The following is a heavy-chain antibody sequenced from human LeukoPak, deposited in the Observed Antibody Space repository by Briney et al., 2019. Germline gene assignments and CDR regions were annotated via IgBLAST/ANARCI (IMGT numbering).Heavy chain of an antibody. J-gene: IGHJ3*02. V-gene: IGHV3-11*01. CDR2: ISSSGSTI. Sequence: GGSLRLSCAASGFTFSDYYMSWIRQAPGKGLEWVSYISSSGSTIYYADSVKGRFTISRDNAKNSLYLQMNSLRAEDTAVYYCATDPAMTTVTTVNAFDTWGQGTMVTVSS. CDR3: ATDPAMTTVTTVNAFDT. CDR1: GFTFSDYY. D-gene: IGHD4-17*01.